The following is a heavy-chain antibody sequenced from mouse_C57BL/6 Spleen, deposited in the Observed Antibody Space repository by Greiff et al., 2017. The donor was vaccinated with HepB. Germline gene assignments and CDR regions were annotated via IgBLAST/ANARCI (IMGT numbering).Heavy chain of an antibody. CDR1: GYTFTSYW. J-gene: IGHJ1*03. CDR2: IYPSDSET. Sequence: QVQLQQPGAELVRPGSSVKLSCKASGYTFTSYWMDWVKQRPGQGLEWIGNIYPSDSETHYNQKFKDKATLTVDKSSSTAYMQLSSLTSEDSAVDDCARGGNYGSSTGYFDVWGTAPTVTVSS. CDR3: ARGGNYGSSTGYFDV. V-gene: IGHV1-61*01. D-gene: IGHD1-1*01.